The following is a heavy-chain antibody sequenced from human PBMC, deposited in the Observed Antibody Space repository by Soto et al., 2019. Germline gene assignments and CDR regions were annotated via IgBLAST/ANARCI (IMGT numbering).Heavy chain of an antibody. Sequence: SETLSLTCIVSGDPISSYYLYWIRQPPGKGLEWIAYISYSGSTNYNPSRKSRVTISLDTSKKWVSLKLTSVTAADSAVYYCAYDWNAGGSFDYWGQGTLVTVSS. D-gene: IGHD1-20*01. CDR2: ISYSGST. CDR1: GDPISSYY. CDR3: AYDWNAGGSFDY. V-gene: IGHV4-59*01. J-gene: IGHJ4*02.